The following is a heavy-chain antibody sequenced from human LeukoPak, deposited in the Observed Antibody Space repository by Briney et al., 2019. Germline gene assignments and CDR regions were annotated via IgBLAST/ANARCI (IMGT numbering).Heavy chain of an antibody. CDR3: AKDGGIVGAPY. D-gene: IGHD1-26*01. CDR2: ISWNSGSI. J-gene: IGHJ4*02. Sequence: GGSLRLSCAASGFTSDDYAMHWVRQAPGKGLEWVSGISWNSGSIGYADSVKGRFTISRDNAKNSLYLQMNSLRAEDTALYYCAKDGGIVGAPYWGQGTLVTVSS. CDR1: GFTSDDYA. V-gene: IGHV3-9*02.